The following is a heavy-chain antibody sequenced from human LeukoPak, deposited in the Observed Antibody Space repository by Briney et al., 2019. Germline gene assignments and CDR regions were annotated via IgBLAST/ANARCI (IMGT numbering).Heavy chain of an antibody. CDR1: GGSISTYY. V-gene: IGHV4-4*07. CDR2: IYASGSA. CDR3: ARHKLSIVGATDAFDI. J-gene: IGHJ3*02. Sequence: PSETLSLTCTVSGGSISTYYWNWIRQSAGKGLELVGRIYASGSANYNPSLKSRVTMSVDTSKNQFSLKLSSVTAADTAVYYCARHKLSIVGATDAFDIWGQGTMVTVSS. D-gene: IGHD1-26*01.